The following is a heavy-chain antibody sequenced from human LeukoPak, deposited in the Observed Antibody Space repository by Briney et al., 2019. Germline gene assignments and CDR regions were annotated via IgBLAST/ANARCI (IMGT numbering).Heavy chain of an antibody. CDR2: VNSDGSST. CDR3: ARGGSGYYFDY. CDR1: GFTFSSYW. D-gene: IGHD3-22*01. V-gene: IGHV3-74*01. Sequence: PGGSLRLSCAGSGFTFSSYWMHWVRQAPGKGLVWVSRVNSDGSSTSYADSVKGRFTFSRDNSKDTLYLQMNSLRAEDSAVYYCARGGSGYYFDYWGQGTLVTVSS. J-gene: IGHJ4*02.